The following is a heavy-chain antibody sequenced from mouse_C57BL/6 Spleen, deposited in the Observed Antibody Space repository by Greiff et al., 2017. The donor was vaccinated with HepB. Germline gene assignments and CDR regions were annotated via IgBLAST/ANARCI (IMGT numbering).Heavy chain of an antibody. D-gene: IGHD2-4*01. Sequence: EVKLVESGGGLVKPGGSLKLSCAASGFTFSDYGMHWVRQAPEKGLEWVAYISSGSSTIYYADTVKGRFTISRDNAKNTLFLQMTSLRSEDTAMYYCAKPIYYDYEGWYFGVWGTGTTVTVSS. V-gene: IGHV5-17*01. J-gene: IGHJ1*03. CDR1: GFTFSDYG. CDR3: AKPIYYDYEGWYFGV. CDR2: ISSGSSTI.